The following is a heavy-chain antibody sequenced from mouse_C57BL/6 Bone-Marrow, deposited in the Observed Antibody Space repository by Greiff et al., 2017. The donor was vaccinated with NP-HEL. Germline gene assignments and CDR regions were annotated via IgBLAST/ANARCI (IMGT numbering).Heavy chain of an antibody. D-gene: IGHD2-4*01. CDR2: IHPTSGNT. J-gene: IGHJ2*03. CDR3: ARFYNDYVGY. V-gene: IGHV1-64*01. Sequence: QVQLQQPGAELVKPGASVKLSCKASGYTFTSYWMHWVKQRPGQGLEWIGKIHPTSGNTNYNQKFKGKATLTVDKSSSTAYMQLSSLTSEDSAVYYCARFYNDYVGYWGQGTSLTVSS. CDR1: GYTFTSYW.